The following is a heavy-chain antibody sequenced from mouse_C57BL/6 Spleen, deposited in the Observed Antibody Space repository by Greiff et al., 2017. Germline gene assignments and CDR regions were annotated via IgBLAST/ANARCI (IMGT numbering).Heavy chain of an antibody. Sequence: VQLKESGPGMVKPSQSLSLTCTVTGYSITSGYDWHWIRHFPGNKLEWMGYISYSGSTNYNPPLKSRISITPDTAKNHFFLKLNSVTTEDTATYYCARGDPYCAMDYWGQGTSVTVSS. J-gene: IGHJ4*01. CDR1: GYSITSGYD. CDR2: ISYSGST. D-gene: IGHD3-3*01. CDR3: ARGDPYCAMDY. V-gene: IGHV3-1*01.